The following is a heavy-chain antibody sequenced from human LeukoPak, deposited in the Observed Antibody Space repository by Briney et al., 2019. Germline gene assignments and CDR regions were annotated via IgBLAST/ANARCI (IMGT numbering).Heavy chain of an antibody. V-gene: IGHV4-30-2*01. D-gene: IGHD1-26*01. Sequence: SETLSLTCAVSGGSISSGGYSWRWVRQPPGKGLEWIGYIYHSGSTYYNPSLKSRVTISVDRSKNQFSLKLSSVTAADTAVYYCAREGGSGSYYYFDYWGQGTLVTVSS. J-gene: IGHJ4*02. CDR2: IYHSGST. CDR1: GGSISSGGYS. CDR3: AREGGSGSYYYFDY.